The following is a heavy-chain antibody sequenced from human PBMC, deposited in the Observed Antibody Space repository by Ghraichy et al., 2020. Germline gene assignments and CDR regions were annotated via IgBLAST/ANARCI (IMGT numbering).Heavy chain of an antibody. CDR1: GFTISSNG. Sequence: GGSLRLSCAASGFTISSNGMHWVRQAPGKGLEWVAIISYDGSNKYYADSVKGRFTISRDNSKNTLYRQMNSLRAEDTAVYYCAKDPQERSYSSYDYFDYWCQGTLVTVSS. CDR2: ISYDGSNK. CDR3: AKDPQERSYSSYDYFDY. J-gene: IGHJ4*02. V-gene: IGHV3-30*18. D-gene: IGHD5-12*01.